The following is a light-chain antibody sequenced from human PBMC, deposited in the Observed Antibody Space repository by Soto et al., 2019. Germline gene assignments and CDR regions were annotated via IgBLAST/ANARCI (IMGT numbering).Light chain of an antibody. J-gene: IGLJ2*01. CDR2: KDS. V-gene: IGLV3-25*03. CDR1: ALPKQY. CDR3: QSADSSGTVV. Sequence: SYELTQPPSVSVSPGQTARITCSGDALPKQYAYWYQQKPGQAPVLVIYKDSERPSGIPERFSGSSSGTTVTLIISGVQAEDEADYYCQSADSSGTVVFGGGTKVTVL.